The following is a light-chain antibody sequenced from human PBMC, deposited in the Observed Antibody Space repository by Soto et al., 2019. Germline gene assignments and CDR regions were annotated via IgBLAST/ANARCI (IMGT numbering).Light chain of an antibody. J-gene: IGKJ1*01. CDR3: HQYGGSPGT. Sequence: EIVLTQSPGTLSLSPGERATLSCRASQSVSSNYLAWYQQRPGQAPRLHIYDASSRATGVPDRFSGSGSGTDFTLIISRLEPEDFAVYYCHQYGGSPGTLGQGTKVEIK. CDR2: DAS. CDR1: QSVSSNY. V-gene: IGKV3-20*01.